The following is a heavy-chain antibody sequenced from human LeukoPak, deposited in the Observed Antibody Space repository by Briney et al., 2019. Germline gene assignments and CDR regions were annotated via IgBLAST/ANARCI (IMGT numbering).Heavy chain of an antibody. Sequence: GGSLRLSCAVSGLTLSNVWMNWVRQAPGKGLEWVGRTKSKTAGGTTDFAAPVKGRFSISRDDSQNMLYLQMNSLTSEDSAVYYCAQGSGQYYEYWGQGTLVTVSS. D-gene: IGHD3-22*01. CDR3: AQGSGQYYEY. V-gene: IGHV3-15*07. CDR1: GLTLSNVW. CDR2: TKSKTAGGTT. J-gene: IGHJ4*02.